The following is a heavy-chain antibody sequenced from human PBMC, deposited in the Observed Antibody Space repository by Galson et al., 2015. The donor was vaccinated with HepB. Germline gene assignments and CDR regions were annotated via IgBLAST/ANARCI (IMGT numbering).Heavy chain of an antibody. CDR2: ISAYNGNT. V-gene: IGHV1-18*01. D-gene: IGHD6-19*01. J-gene: IGHJ5*02. CDR3: ARSGSSGWYALPHEIPNWFDP. Sequence: SVKVSCKASGGTFSSYGISWVRQAPGQGLEWMGWISAYNGNTNYAQKLQGRVTMTTDTSTSTAYMELRSLRSDDTAVYYCARSGSSGWYALPHEIPNWFDPWGQGTLVTVSS. CDR1: GGTFSSYG.